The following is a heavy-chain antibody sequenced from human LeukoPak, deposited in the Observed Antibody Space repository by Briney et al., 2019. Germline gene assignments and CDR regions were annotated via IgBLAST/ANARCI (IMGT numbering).Heavy chain of an antibody. CDR1: GFTVSGNY. V-gene: IGHV3-53*01. D-gene: IGHD4-23*01. Sequence: QPGGSLRLPCAVSGFTVSGNYMSWIRHAPGKGLEWVSLIYSDDTTLYADSVKGRFTISRDISKNTLYLQMSSLRAEDTAVYYCARRAGGYSHPYDYWGQGVLVTVSS. J-gene: IGHJ4*02. CDR2: IYSDDTT. CDR3: ARRAGGYSHPYDY.